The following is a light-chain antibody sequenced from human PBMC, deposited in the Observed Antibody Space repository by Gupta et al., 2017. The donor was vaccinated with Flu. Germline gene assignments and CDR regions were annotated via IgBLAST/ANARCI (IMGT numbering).Light chain of an antibody. J-gene: IGKJ1*01. CDR2: GAF. V-gene: IGKV3-20*01. CDR3: HQDSSSPRT. Sequence: GTLSLSPGERATLSCRASQSVRSSNLAWYQQKPGQAPRLLIYGAFNRATGIPDRFSGSGSGTDFTLTISRLEPEDFAVYYCHQDSSSPRTFGQGTKVEI. CDR1: QSVRSSN.